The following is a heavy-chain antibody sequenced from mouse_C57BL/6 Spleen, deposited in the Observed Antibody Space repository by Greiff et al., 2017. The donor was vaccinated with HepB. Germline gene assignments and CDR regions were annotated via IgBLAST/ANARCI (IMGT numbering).Heavy chain of an antibody. CDR3: TRDRETPWYFDV. J-gene: IGHJ1*03. V-gene: IGHV5-9-1*02. CDR1: GFTFSSYA. Sequence: EVQVVESGAGLVKPGGSLKLSCAASGFTFSSYAMSWVRQTPEKRLEWVAYISSGGDYIYYADTVKGRFTISRDNARNTLYLQMSSLKSEDTAMYYCTRDRETPWYFDVWGTGTTVTVSS. CDR2: ISSGGDYI.